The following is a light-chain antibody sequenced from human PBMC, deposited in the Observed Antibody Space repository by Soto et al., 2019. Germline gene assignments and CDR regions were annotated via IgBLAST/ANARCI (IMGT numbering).Light chain of an antibody. CDR3: QQYGSSGT. Sequence: TVVTPSPATLSLSPGASVPLSGMAIQSVSNNYSAWYQQPPGPPTRLLIYGASNRATGIPDRFSGSGSGTDFPPTISRLQHEDFAVYYRQQYGSSGTFGQGTRVEIK. CDR2: GAS. J-gene: IGKJ5*01. CDR1: QSVSNNY. V-gene: IGKV3-20*01.